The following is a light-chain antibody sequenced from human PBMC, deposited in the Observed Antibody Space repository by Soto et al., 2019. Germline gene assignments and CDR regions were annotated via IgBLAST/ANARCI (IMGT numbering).Light chain of an antibody. CDR1: QSISNY. V-gene: IGKV1-39*01. J-gene: IGKJ4*01. CDR2: AAS. CDR3: QQSYGTPLT. Sequence: DMEXTQSPSSLSAXXXDRVTITCRASQSISNYLNWYQHKPGKVPKLLIYAASSLQSGVPTRFSGSGSGTHFTLTINSLQPEDFATYYCQQSYGTPLTXGGGTKIEIK.